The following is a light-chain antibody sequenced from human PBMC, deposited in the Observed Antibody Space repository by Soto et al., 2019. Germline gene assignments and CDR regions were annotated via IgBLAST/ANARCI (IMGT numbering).Light chain of an antibody. CDR3: QQSGSSPRT. J-gene: IGKJ2*01. CDR2: VAS. Sequence: EIVLTQSPGTLSLSPGERATLSCRASQSVRNVYLAWYQQKPGQAPRLLIYVASNRATGIPDRFSGSGSGTDFTLTINRREPEDFAVYYCQQSGSSPRTFGQVTKLEIK. CDR1: QSVRNVY. V-gene: IGKV3-20*01.